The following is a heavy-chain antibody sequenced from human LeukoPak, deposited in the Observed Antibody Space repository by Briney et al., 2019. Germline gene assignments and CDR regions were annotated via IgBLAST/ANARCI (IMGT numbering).Heavy chain of an antibody. CDR3: ARESRRHIDY. J-gene: IGHJ4*02. D-gene: IGHD2-21*01. CDR1: GFTFSSYA. CDR2: ISYDGSNK. V-gene: IGHV3-30-3*01. Sequence: GGSLRLSCAASGFTFSSYAMSWVRQAPGKGLEWVAVISYDGSNKYYADSVKGRFTISRDNSKNTLYLQMNSLRAEDTAVYYCARESRRHIDYWGQGTLVTVSS.